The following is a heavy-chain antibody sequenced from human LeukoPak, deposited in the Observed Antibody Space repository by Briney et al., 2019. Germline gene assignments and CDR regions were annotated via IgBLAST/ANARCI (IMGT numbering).Heavy chain of an antibody. Sequence: SETLSLTCTVSGGSISPYYWSWIRQPPGKGLGWIAYISCSGSANYNPSLKSRVTISVDTSKNQFSLQLSSVTAADTAVYYCARGSGNPGLFDYWGQGTLVTVSS. V-gene: IGHV4-59*01. CDR2: ISCSGSA. CDR3: ARGSGNPGLFDY. CDR1: GGSISPYY. D-gene: IGHD1-14*01. J-gene: IGHJ4*02.